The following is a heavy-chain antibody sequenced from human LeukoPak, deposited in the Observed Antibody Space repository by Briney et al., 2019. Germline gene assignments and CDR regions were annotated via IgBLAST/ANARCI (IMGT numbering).Heavy chain of an antibody. J-gene: IGHJ4*02. D-gene: IGHD3-22*01. CDR1: GFTVSSNY. V-gene: IGHV3-23*01. CDR2: ISGSGGST. Sequence: PGGSLRLSCAASGFTVSSNYMSWVRQAPGKGLEWVSAISGSGGSTYYADSVKGRFTISRDNSKNTLYLQMNSLRAEDTAVYYCAKGSTMIVVVIPFAYHFDYWGQGTLVTVSS. CDR3: AKGSTMIVVVIPFAYHFDY.